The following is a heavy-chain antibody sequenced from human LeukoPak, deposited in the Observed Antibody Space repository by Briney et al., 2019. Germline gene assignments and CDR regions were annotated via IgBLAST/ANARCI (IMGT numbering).Heavy chain of an antibody. V-gene: IGHV3-53*04. CDR2: IYSGGST. D-gene: IGHD3-10*01. CDR3: ARDLERDIWFGELDI. Sequence: GGSLRLSCAASGFTVSSNYMGWVRQAPGKGLEWVSVIYSGGSTYYADSVKGRFTISRHNSKNTLYLQMNSLRAEDTAVYYCARDLERDIWFGELDIWGQGTMVTVSS. J-gene: IGHJ3*02. CDR1: GFTVSSNY.